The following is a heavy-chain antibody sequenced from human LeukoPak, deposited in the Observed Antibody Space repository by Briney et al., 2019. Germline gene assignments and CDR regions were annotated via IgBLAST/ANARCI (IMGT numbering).Heavy chain of an antibody. Sequence: NPGGSLRLSCAASGFTFSSYSMNLVRQAPGKGLEWVSSISSSSSYIYYADSVKGRFTISRDNAKNSLYLQMNSLRAEDTAVYYCASSITMIVEGAFDIWGQGTMVTVSS. D-gene: IGHD3-22*01. CDR2: ISSSSSYI. CDR3: ASSITMIVEGAFDI. J-gene: IGHJ3*02. CDR1: GFTFSSYS. V-gene: IGHV3-21*01.